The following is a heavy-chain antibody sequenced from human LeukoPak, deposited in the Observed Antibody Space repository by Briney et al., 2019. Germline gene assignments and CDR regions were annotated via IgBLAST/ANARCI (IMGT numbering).Heavy chain of an antibody. D-gene: IGHD5-18*01. J-gene: IGHJ3*02. V-gene: IGHV4-59*01. CDR3: ARSGYSYGADAFDI. Sequence: SETLSLTCTVSGGSISSYYWSWIRQPPGKGLEWIGYIYYSGSTNYNPSLKSRVTISVDTFKNHFSLKLSSVTAADTAVYYCARSGYSYGADAFDIWGQGTMVPVSS. CDR1: GGSISSYY. CDR2: IYYSGST.